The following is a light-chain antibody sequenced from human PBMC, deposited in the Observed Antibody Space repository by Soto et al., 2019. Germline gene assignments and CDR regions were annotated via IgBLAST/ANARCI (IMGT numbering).Light chain of an antibody. Sequence: DIQMTQSPSTLSASVGDRVTITCRASQTISNYFTWYQQRPGKAPKLLIYRSSILQNEVPSRFSGSGYGTEFTLTISSLQPDYFATYYCQQYYIYATFGQGTRVEI. J-gene: IGKJ1*01. CDR3: QQYYIYAT. CDR1: QTISNY. V-gene: IGKV1-5*03. CDR2: RSS.